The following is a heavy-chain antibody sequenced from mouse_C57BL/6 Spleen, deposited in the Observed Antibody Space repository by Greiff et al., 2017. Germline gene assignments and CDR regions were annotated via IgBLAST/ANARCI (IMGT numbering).Heavy chain of an antibody. CDR2: IHPNSGST. D-gene: IGHD4-1*01. CDR3: ARSNWEGIADY. CDR1: GYTFTSYW. J-gene: IGHJ4*01. V-gene: IGHV1-64*01. Sequence: VQLQQPGAELVKPGASVKLSCKASGYTFTSYWMHWVKQRPGQGLEWIGMIHPNSGSTNYNEKFKSKATLPVDKSSSTAYMQLSSLTSDDAAVYYCARSNWEGIADYWGQGTSVTVSS.